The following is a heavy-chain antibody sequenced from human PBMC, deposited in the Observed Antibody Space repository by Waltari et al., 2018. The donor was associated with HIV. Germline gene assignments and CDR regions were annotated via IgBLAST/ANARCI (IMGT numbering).Heavy chain of an antibody. J-gene: IGHJ5*01. D-gene: IGHD3-10*01. Sequence: QVQLVQSGAEVKKPGSSVKVYCKASGGAFVSHTFNWLRQAPGQGLEWMGRSIPMFGTANYSRKFQGRVTNTADNSTTTAYMELNGLRIDDTAVYYCASARETMGVDFDSWGQGTLVTVS. CDR2: SIPMFGTA. CDR1: GGAFVSHT. CDR3: ASARETMGVDFDS. V-gene: IGHV1-69*08.